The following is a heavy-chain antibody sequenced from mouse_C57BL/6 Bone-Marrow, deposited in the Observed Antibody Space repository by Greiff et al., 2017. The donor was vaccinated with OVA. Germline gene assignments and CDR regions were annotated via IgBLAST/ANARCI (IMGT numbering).Heavy chain of an antibody. CDR3: AAYYSNPYFDY. Sequence: VQLKQSGPELVKPGASVKISCKASGYSFTGYYMNWVKQSPEKSLEWIGEINPSTGGTTYNQKFKAKATLTVDKSSSTAYMQLKSLTSEDSAVYYCAAYYSNPYFDYWGQGTTLTVSS. CDR2: INPSTGGT. J-gene: IGHJ2*01. CDR1: GYSFTGYY. V-gene: IGHV1-42*01. D-gene: IGHD2-5*01.